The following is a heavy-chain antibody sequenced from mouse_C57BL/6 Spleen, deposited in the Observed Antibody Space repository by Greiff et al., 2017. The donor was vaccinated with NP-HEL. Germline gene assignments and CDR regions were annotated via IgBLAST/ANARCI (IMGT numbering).Heavy chain of an antibody. J-gene: IGHJ4*01. D-gene: IGHD1-1*01. CDR1: GYTFTSYG. CDR2: IYPRSGNT. CDR3: ARGIYYYGSSYVNYAMDY. Sequence: VQLQQSGAELARPGASVKLSCKASGYTFTSYGISWVKQRTGQGLEWIGEIYPRSGNTYYNEKFKGKATLTADKSSSPAYMELRSLTSEDSAVYFCARGIYYYGSSYVNYAMDYWGQGTSVTVSS. V-gene: IGHV1-81*01.